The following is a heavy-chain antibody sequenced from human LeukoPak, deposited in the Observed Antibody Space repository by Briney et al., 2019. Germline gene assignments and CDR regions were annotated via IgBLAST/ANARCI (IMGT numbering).Heavy chain of an antibody. J-gene: IGHJ4*02. CDR1: GFTFSNAW. V-gene: IGHV3-30*02. Sequence: GGSLRLSCAASGFTFSNAWMSWVRQAPGKGLEWVAFIRYDGSNKYYADSVKGRFTISRDNSKNTLYLQMNSLRAEDTAVYYCAKGSGYYDSSGYSLQGYWGQGTLVTVSS. D-gene: IGHD3-22*01. CDR2: IRYDGSNK. CDR3: AKGSGYYDSSGYSLQGY.